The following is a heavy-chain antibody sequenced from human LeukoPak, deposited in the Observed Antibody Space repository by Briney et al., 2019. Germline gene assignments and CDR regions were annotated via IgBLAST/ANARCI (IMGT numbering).Heavy chain of an antibody. V-gene: IGHV4-61*02. CDR2: IHTSGST. D-gene: IGHD3-10*01. J-gene: IGHJ4*02. CDR3: ARDQTYSGSGVYTYFDY. Sequence: PSETLSLTCTVSGGSISSGGYYWSWIRQPTGKGLVYLGRIHTSGSTNYNPSLTSRVTISRDTSKNLYSLKLSSVTATDTAVYYCARDQTYSGSGVYTYFDYWGQGILVTVSS. CDR1: GGSISSGGYY.